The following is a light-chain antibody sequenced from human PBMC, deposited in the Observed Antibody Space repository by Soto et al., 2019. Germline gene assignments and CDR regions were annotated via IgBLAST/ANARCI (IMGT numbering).Light chain of an antibody. V-gene: IGKV1-5*03. J-gene: IGKJ4*01. CDR3: QQYDSYSPLT. CDR1: QSISSW. CDR2: KAS. Sequence: DIQLAQSPSTLSASGGDSVTITCRASQSISSWLAWYQQKPGKALKLLIYKASGLESGVPSRFSGSGSGTDFTLTISSLQPDDFATYYCQQYDSYSPLTFGGGTKVDIK.